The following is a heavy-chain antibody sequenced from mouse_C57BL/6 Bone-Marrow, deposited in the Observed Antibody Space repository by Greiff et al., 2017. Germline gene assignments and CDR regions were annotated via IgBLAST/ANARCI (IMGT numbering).Heavy chain of an antibody. D-gene: IGHD3-1*01. CDR1: GYTFTSYW. J-gene: IGHJ1*03. V-gene: IGHV1-69*01. CDR2: IDPSDSYT. Sequence: QVQLQQPGAELVMPGASVKLSCKASGYTFTSYWMHWVKQRPGQGLEWIGEIDPSDSYTNYNQKFKGKSTLTVDKSSSTAYTQLSSLTSEDSAVYYCARSQPPWYFDVWGTGTTVTVSS. CDR3: ARSQPPWYFDV.